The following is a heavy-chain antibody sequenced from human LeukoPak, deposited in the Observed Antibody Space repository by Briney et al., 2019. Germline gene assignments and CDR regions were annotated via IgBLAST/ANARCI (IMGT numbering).Heavy chain of an antibody. Sequence: GGSLRLSCVASEFTFGSYWMTWVRQAPGKGLEWVANINRDGSKNHFVDSVKGRFTISRDNAKNFLYLQMNSLRAEDTAVYFCARDSSPYCGDDCYFDAFDLWGQGTMVTVSS. CDR2: INRDGSKN. D-gene: IGHD2-21*02. CDR1: EFTFGSYW. J-gene: IGHJ3*01. CDR3: ARDSSPYCGDDCYFDAFDL. V-gene: IGHV3-7*03.